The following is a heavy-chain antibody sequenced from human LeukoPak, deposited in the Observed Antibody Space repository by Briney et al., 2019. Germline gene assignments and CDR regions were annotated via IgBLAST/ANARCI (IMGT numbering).Heavy chain of an antibody. CDR3: ARDLCSSDSCSIDY. CDR2: ISSSSSTT. CDR1: GFTFSRYG. V-gene: IGHV3-48*01. J-gene: IGHJ4*02. Sequence: GGSLRLSCATSGFTFSRYGMNWVRQAPGKGLEWVSYISSSSSTTYYTDSVKGRFSISRDNAKNSQYLQMNSLRAEDTAVYYCARDLCSSDSCSIDYWGQGTLVTVSS. D-gene: IGHD2-15*01.